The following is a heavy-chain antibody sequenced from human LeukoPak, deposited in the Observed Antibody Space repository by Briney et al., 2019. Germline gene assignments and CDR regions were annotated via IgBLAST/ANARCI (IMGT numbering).Heavy chain of an antibody. D-gene: IGHD1-1*01. J-gene: IGHJ4*02. CDR2: MYYGGST. CDR1: GFTFSNYV. Sequence: GSLRLSCAASGFTFSNYVMSWVRQPPGRGLEWIGSMYYGGSTYYNPSLKSRVTISVDTSKSQFSLALSSVTAADTAVYYCATQYNWGQGTLVTVSS. CDR3: ATQYN. V-gene: IGHV4-39*01.